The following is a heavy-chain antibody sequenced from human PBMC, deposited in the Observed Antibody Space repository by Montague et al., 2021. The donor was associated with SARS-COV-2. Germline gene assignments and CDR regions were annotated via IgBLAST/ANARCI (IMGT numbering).Heavy chain of an antibody. CDR1: GVSISSGSYY. V-gene: IGHV4-61*01. D-gene: IGHD3-22*01. J-gene: IGHJ4*02. Sequence: SETLSLTCSVSGVSISSGSYYWSWVRQPPGKGLEWIGYVYHTGSTNYNPSLKSRVTPSIDTSKNQFSLNLTSVTAADTAVYYCVREKYYFDDSGFKWGQGTLVTV. CDR2: VYHTGST. CDR3: VREKYYFDDSGFK.